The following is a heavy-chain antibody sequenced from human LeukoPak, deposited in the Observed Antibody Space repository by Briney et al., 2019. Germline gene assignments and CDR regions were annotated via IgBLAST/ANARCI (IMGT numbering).Heavy chain of an antibody. J-gene: IGHJ4*02. CDR3: ARDGYDYRTEDGY. Sequence: GGSLRLSCAASGFTFSSYSMNWVRQAPGKGLEWVSSNSSSSSYIYYADSVKGRFTISRDNAKNSLYLQMNSLRAEDTAVYYCARDGYDYRTEDGYWGQGTLVTVPS. CDR1: GFTFSSYS. CDR2: NSSSSSYI. V-gene: IGHV3-21*01. D-gene: IGHD5-12*01.